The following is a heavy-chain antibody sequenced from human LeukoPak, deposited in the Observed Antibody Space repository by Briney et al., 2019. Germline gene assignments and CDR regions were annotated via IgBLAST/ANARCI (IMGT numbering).Heavy chain of an antibody. CDR1: GYTFTGYY. J-gene: IGHJ4*02. V-gene: IGHV1-8*02. CDR3: ARGEFGVVDY. D-gene: IGHD3-3*01. CDR2: MNPNSGNS. Sequence: ASVRVSCKASGYTFTGYYMHWVRQATGQGLEWMGWMNPNSGNSGFAQKFQGRVAMTRNASISTAYMELSSLRSEDTAVYYCARGEFGVVDYWGQGTLVTVSS.